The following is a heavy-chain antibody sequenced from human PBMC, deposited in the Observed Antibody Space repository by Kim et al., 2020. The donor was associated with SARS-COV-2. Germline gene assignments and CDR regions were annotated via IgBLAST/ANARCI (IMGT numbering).Heavy chain of an antibody. CDR1: GYTFTGYF. Sequence: ASVKVSCKASGYTFTGYFMHCVRQAPGQGFEWVGIINPSGGSTNYAQKFQGRVTMTSDTSTTTVYMELSSLRFEDTAVYYCARAGYYSGSGSYYPLDHWGQGTLVTVSS. D-gene: IGHD3-10*01. CDR3: ARAGYYSGSGSYYPLDH. CDR2: INPSGGST. J-gene: IGHJ4*02. V-gene: IGHV1-46*01.